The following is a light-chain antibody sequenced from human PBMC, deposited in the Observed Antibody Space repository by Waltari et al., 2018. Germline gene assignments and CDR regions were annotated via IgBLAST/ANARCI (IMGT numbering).Light chain of an antibody. CDR3: AGWDDNGNGRVI. CDR2: GRG. J-gene: IGLJ2*01. V-gene: IGLV1-44*01. CDR1: DSNIGRNT. Sequence: QSQLTQPPSASGTPGQTVSISCSGGDSNIGRNTVNWYQQFPGTAPKLLLYGRGQRPAGVPDRFSGAKSGTSASLVISGLLSEDEATYYCAGWDDNGNGRVIFGGGTKLTVL.